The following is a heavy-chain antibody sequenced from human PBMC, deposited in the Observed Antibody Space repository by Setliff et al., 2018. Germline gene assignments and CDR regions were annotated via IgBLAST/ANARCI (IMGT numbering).Heavy chain of an antibody. CDR3: ARWGENSGRPDWRAFDI. CDR1: GGSISSSSYY. CDR2: VGYGGDS. D-gene: IGHD1-26*01. J-gene: IGHJ3*02. Sequence: SETLSLTCTVSGGSISSSSYYWGWIRQPPGKGLEWIGYVGYGGDSHYNPSLKSRVTISVDTSKNQFSLKLTSVSAADTAVYYCARWGENSGRPDWRAFDIWGQGTMVTVSS. V-gene: IGHV4-61*05.